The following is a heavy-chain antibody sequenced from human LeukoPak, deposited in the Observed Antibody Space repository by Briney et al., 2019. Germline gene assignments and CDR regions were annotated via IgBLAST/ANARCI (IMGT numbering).Heavy chain of an antibody. D-gene: IGHD2-8*01. V-gene: IGHV4-59*01. CDR2: IYYSGST. J-gene: IGHJ5*02. Sequence: SETLSLTCTVSGGSISSYYWSWIRRPPGKGLEWIGYIYYSGSTNYNPSLKSRVTISVDTSKNQFSLKLSSVTAADTAVYYCARQESVLMVYAIQGNWFDPWGQGTLVTVSS. CDR3: ARQESVLMVYAIQGNWFDP. CDR1: GGSISSYY.